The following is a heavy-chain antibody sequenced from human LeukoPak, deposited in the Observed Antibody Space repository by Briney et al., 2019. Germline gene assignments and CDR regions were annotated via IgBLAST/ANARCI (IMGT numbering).Heavy chain of an antibody. D-gene: IGHD1-26*01. Sequence: ASVKVSCKASGYTFTSYAMNWVRQAPGQGLEWMGWINTNTGNPTYAQGFTGRFVFSLDTSVSTAYLQISSLKAEDTAVYYCARDFHSGSYSAADDFDYWGQGTLVTVSS. CDR3: ARDFHSGSYSAADDFDY. CDR1: GYTFTSYA. V-gene: IGHV7-4-1*02. CDR2: INTNTGNP. J-gene: IGHJ4*02.